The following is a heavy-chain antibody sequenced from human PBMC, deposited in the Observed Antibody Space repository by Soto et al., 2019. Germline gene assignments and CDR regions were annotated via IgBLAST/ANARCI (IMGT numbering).Heavy chain of an antibody. CDR1: GYSFTSYW. V-gene: IGHV5-10-1*01. CDR3: ARTVVVVVAATGNYYYYGMDV. J-gene: IGHJ6*02. D-gene: IGHD2-15*01. CDR2: IDPSDSYT. Sequence: RGESLKISCKGSGYSFTSYWISWVRQMPGKGLEWMGRIDPSDSYTNYSPSFQGHVTISADKSISTAYLQWSSLKASDTAMYYCARTVVVVVAATGNYYYYGMDVWGQGTTVTVSS.